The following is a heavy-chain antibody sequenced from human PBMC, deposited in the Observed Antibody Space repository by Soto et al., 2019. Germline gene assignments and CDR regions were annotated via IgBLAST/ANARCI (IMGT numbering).Heavy chain of an antibody. Sequence: SVKVSCKASGGTFSSYAISWVRQAPGQGLEWMGGLIPIFGTANYAQKFQGRVTITADESTSTAYMELSSLRSEDTAVYYCARGGQQLVIDWFDPWGQGTLVTVSS. CDR3: ARGGQQLVIDWFDP. J-gene: IGHJ5*02. V-gene: IGHV1-69*13. CDR2: LIPIFGTA. D-gene: IGHD6-13*01. CDR1: GGTFSSYA.